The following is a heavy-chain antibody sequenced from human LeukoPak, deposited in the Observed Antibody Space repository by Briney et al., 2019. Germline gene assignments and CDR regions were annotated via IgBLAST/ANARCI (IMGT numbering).Heavy chain of an antibody. V-gene: IGHV4-39*01. CDR2: IYYSGST. J-gene: IGHJ5*02. CDR3: ARAPRSGIGDRRGYWFDP. D-gene: IGHD1-26*01. CDR1: GGSISSSSYY. Sequence: PSETLSLTCTVSGGSISSSSYYWGWIRLPPGKGLEWIGSIYYSGSTYYNPSLKSRVTISVDTSKNQFSLKLSSVTAADTAVYYCARAPRSGIGDRRGYWFDPWGQGTLVTVSS.